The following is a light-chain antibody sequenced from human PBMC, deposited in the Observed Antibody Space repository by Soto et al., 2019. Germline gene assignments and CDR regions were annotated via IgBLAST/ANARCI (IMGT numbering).Light chain of an antibody. CDR2: SNS. V-gene: IGLV1-40*01. J-gene: IGLJ3*02. Sequence: QSVLTQPPSVSGAPGQKVIISCTGSTSNIGAGYDVHWYQQLPGTAPKLLIYSNSNRPAGVPDRLSGSKSGTSASLAITGLQVEDEGDYYCQSYDSSLSAAVFGGGTKLTVL. CDR1: TSNIGAGYD. CDR3: QSYDSSLSAAV.